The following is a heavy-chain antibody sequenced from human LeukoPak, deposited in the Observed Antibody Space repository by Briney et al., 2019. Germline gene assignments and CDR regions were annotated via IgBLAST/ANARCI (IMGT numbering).Heavy chain of an antibody. CDR3: ARLGPLRGVDI. CDR2: INHSGST. CDR1: GGSFSGYY. J-gene: IGHJ3*02. V-gene: IGHV4-34*01. Sequence: SETLSLTCAVYGGSFSGYYWSWIRQPSGKGLEWIGEINHSGSTNYNPSLKSRVTISVDTSKNQFSLKLSSVTAADTAVYYCARLGPLRGVDIWGQGTMVTVSS.